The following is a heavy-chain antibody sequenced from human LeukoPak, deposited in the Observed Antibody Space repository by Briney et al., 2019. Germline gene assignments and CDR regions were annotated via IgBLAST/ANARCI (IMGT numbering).Heavy chain of an antibody. CDR3: ARAIDPVGWFDP. D-gene: IGHD4-23*01. Sequence: GALRLSCAASGFTFSSYVMSWVRQAPGKGLEWVSAISGSGGSTYYADSVKGRFTISRDNSKNTLYLQMNSLRAEDTAVYYCARAIDPVGWFDPWGQEPWSPSPQ. CDR1: GFTFSSYV. V-gene: IGHV3-23*01. J-gene: IGHJ5*02. CDR2: ISGSGGST.